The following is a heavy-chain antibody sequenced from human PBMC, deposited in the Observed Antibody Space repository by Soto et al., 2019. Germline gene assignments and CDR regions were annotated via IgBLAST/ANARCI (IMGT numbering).Heavy chain of an antibody. CDR1: GFTVSSNY. D-gene: IGHD2-15*01. CDR2: IYSGGST. CDR3: ARAGRYCSGGSCLRLGYGMDV. J-gene: IGHJ6*02. Sequence: GGSLRLSCAASGFTVSSNYMSWVRQAPGKGLEWVSVIYSGGSTYYADSVKGRFTISRDNFKNTLYHQMNSLGAEDTGVYYCARAGRYCSGGSCLRLGYGMDVWGQGTTVTVSS. V-gene: IGHV3-53*01.